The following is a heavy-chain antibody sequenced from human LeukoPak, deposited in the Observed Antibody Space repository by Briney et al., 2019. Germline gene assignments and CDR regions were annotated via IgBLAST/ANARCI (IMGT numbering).Heavy chain of an antibody. V-gene: IGHV3-7*01. Sequence: GGSLRLSCVASGFTFGSYWMTWVRQAPGKGLEWVANIQEDGGEKYYVDSVRGRFTISRDNAKNSLFLQMNRLRGEDTAIYYCAKIRRERSDWYERAFDIWGQGTMVTVSS. CDR1: GFTFGSYW. J-gene: IGHJ3*02. CDR2: IQEDGGEK. CDR3: AKIRRERSDWYERAFDI. D-gene: IGHD6-19*01.